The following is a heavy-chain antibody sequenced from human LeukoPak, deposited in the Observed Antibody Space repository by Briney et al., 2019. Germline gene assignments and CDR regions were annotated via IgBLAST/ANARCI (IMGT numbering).Heavy chain of an antibody. CDR2: IYSGGDT. CDR1: GFTVSSHF. J-gene: IGHJ4*02. V-gene: IGHV3-66*02. CDR3: ARLPRY. Sequence: TGGSLRLSCAASGFTVSSHFMTWVRQAPGKGLEWVSVIYSGGDTFYADSVKGRFTISRDNSENTLSLQMNSLRTDDTAVYYCARLPRYWGQGTLVTVSS.